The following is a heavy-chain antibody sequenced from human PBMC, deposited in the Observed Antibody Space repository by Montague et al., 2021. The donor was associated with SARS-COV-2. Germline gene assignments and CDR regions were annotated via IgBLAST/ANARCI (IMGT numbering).Heavy chain of an antibody. J-gene: IGHJ6*02. CDR3: ARVGRQQLVRLSGMDV. D-gene: IGHD6-13*01. CDR1: GGSISSSSYY. CDR2: NYYSGST. V-gene: IGHV4-39*07. Sequence: SETLSLTCTVSGGSISSSSYYWGWLRQPPGQGLEWIGCNYYSGSTYYNPSLQSRVTISVDTSKNQFSLKLSSVTAADTAVYYCARVGRQQLVRLSGMDVWGQGTTVTVSS.